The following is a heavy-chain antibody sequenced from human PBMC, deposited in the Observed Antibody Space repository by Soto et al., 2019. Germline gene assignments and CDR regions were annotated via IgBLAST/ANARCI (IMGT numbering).Heavy chain of an antibody. V-gene: IGHV4-39*01. D-gene: IGHD3-22*01. Sequence: PSETLSLTCTVSGGSISSSSYYWGWIRQPPGKGLEWIGSIYYSGSTYYNPSLKSRVTISVDKSKNQFSLKLSSVTAADTAVYYCARLHPGKYYYDSSGYYPYWGQGTLVTVSP. CDR3: ARLHPGKYYYDSSGYYPY. CDR1: GGSISSSSYY. J-gene: IGHJ4*02. CDR2: IYYSGST.